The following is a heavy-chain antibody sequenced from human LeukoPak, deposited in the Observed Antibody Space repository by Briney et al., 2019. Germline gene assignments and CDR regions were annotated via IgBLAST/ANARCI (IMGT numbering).Heavy chain of an antibody. Sequence: SETLSLTCAVSGYSISSDYYWGWIRQPPGKGLEWIGSTYHSGSTYYNPSLKSRVTISVDTSKNQFSLKLSSVTAADTALYYCARHSGTYYADFDSWGQGTLVTVSS. V-gene: IGHV4-38-2*01. CDR3: ARHSGTYYADFDS. J-gene: IGHJ4*02. CDR2: TYHSGST. CDR1: GYSISSDYY. D-gene: IGHD1-26*01.